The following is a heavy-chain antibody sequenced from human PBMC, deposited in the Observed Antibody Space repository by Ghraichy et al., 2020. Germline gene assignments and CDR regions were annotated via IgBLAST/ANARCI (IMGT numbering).Heavy chain of an antibody. V-gene: IGHV3-64D*06. CDR1: GLTFSSYA. D-gene: IGHD4-17*01. Sequence: GGSLRLSCSASGLTFSSYAMHWVRQAPGKGLEYVSAISSNGGSTYYADSVKGRFTVSRDNSKNTLYLQMSSLRAEDTAVYYCVKDRLGPLTVTTHWGQGTLVTVSS. CDR3: VKDRLGPLTVTTH. CDR2: ISSNGGST. J-gene: IGHJ4*02.